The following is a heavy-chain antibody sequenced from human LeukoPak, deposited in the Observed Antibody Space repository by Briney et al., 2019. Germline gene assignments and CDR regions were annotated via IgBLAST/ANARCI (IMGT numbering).Heavy chain of an antibody. CDR2: INWNGGST. CDR3: ARYYDSSGYNDYFDY. D-gene: IGHD3-22*01. J-gene: IGHJ4*02. CDR1: GFTFSSYW. V-gene: IGHV3-20*04. Sequence: PGGSLRLSCAASGFTFSSYWMTWVRQAPGKGLEWVSGINWNGGSTGYADSVKGRFTISRDNAKNSLYLQMNSLRAEDTALYYCARYYDSSGYNDYFDYWGQGTLVTVSS.